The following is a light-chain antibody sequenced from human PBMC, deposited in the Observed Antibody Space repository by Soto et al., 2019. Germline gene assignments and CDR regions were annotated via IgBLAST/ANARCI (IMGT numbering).Light chain of an antibody. CDR3: HQYYKWPLT. Sequence: EIVMKQSPATLSVSPGERVTLSCRASQSAISNLAWYQQKPGQTPRLLIYDASTRATDIPARFSGSGSGTDFTLTISSLLSEDFAVYYCHQYYKWPLTFGGGTKVDVK. CDR1: QSAISN. J-gene: IGKJ4*01. CDR2: DAS. V-gene: IGKV3-15*01.